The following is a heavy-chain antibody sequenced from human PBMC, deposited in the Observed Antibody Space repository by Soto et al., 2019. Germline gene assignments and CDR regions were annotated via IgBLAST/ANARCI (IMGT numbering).Heavy chain of an antibody. V-gene: IGHV3-33*01. CDR1: GFTFSSYG. CDR2: IWYDGSNK. Sequence: GGSLRLSCAASGFTFSSYGMHWVRQAPGKGMEWVAVIWYDGSNKYYADSVKGRFTISRDNSKNTLYLQMNSLRAEDTAMYYCARDSGGPNNNEYLFEYWAQGSLVSVSS. CDR3: ARDSGGPNNNEYLFEY. J-gene: IGHJ4*02. D-gene: IGHD2-2*01.